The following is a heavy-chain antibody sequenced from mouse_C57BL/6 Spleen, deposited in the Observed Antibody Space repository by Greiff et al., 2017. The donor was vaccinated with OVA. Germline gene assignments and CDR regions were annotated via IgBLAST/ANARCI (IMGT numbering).Heavy chain of an antibody. V-gene: IGHV10-3*01. CDR2: IRSKSSNYAT. Sequence: EVQVVESGGGLVQPKGSLKLSCAASGFTFNTYAMHWVRQAPGKGLEWVARIRSKSSNYATYYADSVKDRFTISRDDSQSMLYLQMNNLKTEDTAMYYCVRDLYYYGSSYGYFDVWGTGTTVTVSS. CDR1: GFTFNTYA. D-gene: IGHD1-1*01. J-gene: IGHJ1*03. CDR3: VRDLYYYGSSYGYFDV.